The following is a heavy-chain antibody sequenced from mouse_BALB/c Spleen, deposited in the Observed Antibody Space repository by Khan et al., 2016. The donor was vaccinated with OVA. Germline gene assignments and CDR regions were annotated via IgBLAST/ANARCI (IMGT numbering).Heavy chain of an antibody. CDR2: INPSSGGT. J-gene: IGHJ3*01. CDR1: GYTFTSYY. V-gene: IGHV1S81*02. D-gene: IGHD2-2*01. CDR3: TRSGYGSLAY. Sequence: VQLQQSGAELVKPGASVRLSCKASGYTFTSYYLYWVKQRPGQGLEWIGDINPSSGGTNFNEKFKSKATLTVDKSSSTAYIPLHSLTSEDAGVYYCTRSGYGSLAYWGQGTLVTVSA.